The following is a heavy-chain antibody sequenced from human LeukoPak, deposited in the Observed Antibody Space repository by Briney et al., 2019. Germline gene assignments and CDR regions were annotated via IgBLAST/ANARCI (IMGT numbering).Heavy chain of an antibody. D-gene: IGHD2-2*01. J-gene: IGHJ6*03. Sequence: GASVKVSCKASGYTFTSYYMHWVRQAPGQGLEWMGIINPSGGSTSYAQKFQGRVTMTRDTSTSTVYMELSSLRSEETAVYYCARAPYCSSTSCYGSNYYYYYMDVWGKGTTVTISS. CDR2: INPSGGST. CDR1: GYTFTSYY. CDR3: ARAPYCSSTSCYGSNYYYYYMDV. V-gene: IGHV1-46*01.